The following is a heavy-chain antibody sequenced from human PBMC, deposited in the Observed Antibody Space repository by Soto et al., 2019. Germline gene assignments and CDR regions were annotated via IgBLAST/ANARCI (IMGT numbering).Heavy chain of an antibody. D-gene: IGHD5-18*01. V-gene: IGHV3-23*01. CDR3: AKGSGYSYEKLYFDS. CDR1: GFTFSDYA. J-gene: IGHJ4*02. CDR2: VSGGGATT. Sequence: PGGSLRLSCAASGFTFSDYAMNWVRQAPGKGLEWVSTVSGGGATTYYADSVKGRFTISRDNFKSTLYLQMNSLRAEDTAIYYCAKGSGYSYEKLYFDSWGQGTQVTVSS.